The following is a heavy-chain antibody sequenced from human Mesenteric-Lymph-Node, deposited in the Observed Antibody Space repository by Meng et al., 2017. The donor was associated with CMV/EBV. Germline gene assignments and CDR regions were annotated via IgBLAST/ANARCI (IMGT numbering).Heavy chain of an antibody. J-gene: IGHJ6*02. D-gene: IGHD2/OR15-2a*01. CDR3: VRDFSDYYYGMNV. CDR1: GFTFSSYS. Sequence: LTGAASGFTFSSYSMNWVRQAPGKGLEWVANIKEDGSEKYYVDSVKGRFTISRDNAKDSLYLQMDSLRVEDTAVYYCVRDFSDYYYGMNVWGQGTTVTVSS. CDR2: IKEDGSEK. V-gene: IGHV3-7*01.